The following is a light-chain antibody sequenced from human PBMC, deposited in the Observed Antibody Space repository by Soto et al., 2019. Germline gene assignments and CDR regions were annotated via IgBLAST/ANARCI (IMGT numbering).Light chain of an antibody. CDR2: GAS. Sequence: EIVMTQSPATLSVSPGERVTLSCKASRSVRSNLAWYQQKPGQAPRLLISGASTRATGITDRFSGSGSATEFTLTINSLQSEDFAVYYCQQYNYWPGTFGQGTKVDIK. V-gene: IGKV3-15*01. CDR1: RSVRSN. CDR3: QQYNYWPGT. J-gene: IGKJ1*01.